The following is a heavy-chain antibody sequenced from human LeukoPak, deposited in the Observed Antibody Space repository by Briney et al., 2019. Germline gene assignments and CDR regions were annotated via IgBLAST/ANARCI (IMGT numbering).Heavy chain of an antibody. V-gene: IGHV3-23*01. Sequence: GGSLRLSCVASGFTFSDYYMSWVRQAPGKGLEWVSAISGSGDTTYYADSVKGRFTISRDNSKNTLYLQMNSLRAEDTAVYYCARYFDKGGYYGRHDYWGQGTLVPVSS. CDR2: ISGSGDTT. D-gene: IGHD3-22*01. CDR3: ARYFDKGGYYGRHDY. CDR1: GFTFSDYY. J-gene: IGHJ4*02.